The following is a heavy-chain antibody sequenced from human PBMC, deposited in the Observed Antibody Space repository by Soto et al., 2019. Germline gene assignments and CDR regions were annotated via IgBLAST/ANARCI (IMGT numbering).Heavy chain of an antibody. D-gene: IGHD2-2*01. CDR3: ARSPTMTAASDY. V-gene: IGHV2-70*02. CDR2: IDWDDDK. CDR1: VFSLSTSGMC. J-gene: IGHJ4*02. Sequence: SGPTLVNPTQTLTLTCTFSVFSLSTSGMCVSWIRQPPGKALEWLARIDWDDDKYYSTSLKSRLTITKDTSKNQVVLTMTNMDPVDTAVYYCARSPTMTAASDYWGQGTLVTVSS.